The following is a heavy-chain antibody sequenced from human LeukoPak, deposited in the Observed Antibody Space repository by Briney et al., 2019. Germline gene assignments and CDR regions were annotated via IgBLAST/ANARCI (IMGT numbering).Heavy chain of an antibody. J-gene: IGHJ6*02. Sequence: PGGSLRLSCAASGFTFSSSAMSWVRQAPGKGLEWVSAISASGVGTYYADSVRGRFTISRDNSKNTLYLEMNSLRVEDTAVYKCAKGPTIFGEVIISNYYYGLDVWGQGTTVTVSS. CDR1: GFTFSSSA. V-gene: IGHV3-23*01. CDR3: AKGPTIFGEVIISNYYYGLDV. D-gene: IGHD3-3*01. CDR2: ISASGVGT.